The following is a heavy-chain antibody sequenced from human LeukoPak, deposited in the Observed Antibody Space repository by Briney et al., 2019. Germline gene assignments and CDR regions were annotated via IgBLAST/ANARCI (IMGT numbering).Heavy chain of an antibody. D-gene: IGHD3-3*01. CDR3: ARDHSLEYGNWFDP. CDR1: GFTFSSYA. Sequence: PGGSLRPSCAASGFTFSSYAMHWVRQPPGKGLERVTMISYDGSTKYYTDSVKGRFTISRDNSKNTLYLQMNSLRTEDMALYYCARDHSLEYGNWFDPWGQGTLVTVSS. V-gene: IGHV3-30*04. CDR2: ISYDGSTK. J-gene: IGHJ5*02.